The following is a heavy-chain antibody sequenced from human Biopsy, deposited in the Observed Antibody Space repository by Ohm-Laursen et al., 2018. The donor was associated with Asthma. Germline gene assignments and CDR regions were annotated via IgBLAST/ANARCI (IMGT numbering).Heavy chain of an antibody. CDR3: AKWDTYYDFWSGYYTRYNYYYYGMDV. J-gene: IGHJ6*02. Sequence: SLRLSCAASGFTFSSYGMHWVRQAPGKGLEWVAVISYDGSNKYYADSVKGRFTISRDNSKNTLYLQMNSLRAEDTAVYYCAKWDTYYDFWSGYYTRYNYYYYGMDVRGQGTTVTVSS. CDR1: GFTFSSYG. D-gene: IGHD3-3*01. CDR2: ISYDGSNK. V-gene: IGHV3-30*18.